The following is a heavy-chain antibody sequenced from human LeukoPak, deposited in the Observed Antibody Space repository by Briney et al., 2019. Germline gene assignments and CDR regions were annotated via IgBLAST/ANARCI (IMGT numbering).Heavy chain of an antibody. Sequence: GRSLSLSCAASGFTLLIYGMLGPRQAPGKGLEGVAVILYDGTNKYCGDSVKGRFTISRDNSKNTLYLQMNSLKTDDTAVYYCANYGDYQYFDYGGQGTPVTVSS. CDR2: ILYDGTNK. CDR3: ANYGDYQYFDY. CDR1: GFTLLIYG. V-gene: IGHV3-30*18. J-gene: IGHJ4*02. D-gene: IGHD4-17*01.